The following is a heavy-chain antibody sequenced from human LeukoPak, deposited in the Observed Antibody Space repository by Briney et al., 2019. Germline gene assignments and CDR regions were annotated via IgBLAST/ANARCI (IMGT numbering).Heavy chain of an antibody. D-gene: IGHD1-26*01. CDR2: IYYSGST. Sequence: PSETLSLTCTVSGGSIRSYYWSWIRQPPGKGLEWIGYIYYSGSTNYNPSLKCRVTISVDTSKNQFSLKLSSVTAADTAVYYCARGLSGDWGQGTLVSLSS. J-gene: IGHJ4*02. V-gene: IGHV4-59*01. CDR1: GGSIRSYY. CDR3: ARGLSGD.